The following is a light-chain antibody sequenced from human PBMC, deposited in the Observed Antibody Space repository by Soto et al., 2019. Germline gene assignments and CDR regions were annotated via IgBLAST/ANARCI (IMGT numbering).Light chain of an antibody. CDR2: GVF. J-gene: IGKJ1*01. Sequence: DIVLTQSPDPLSLSPGERATLSCMSSQSGSSSYLAWYQQRPGQPPRLIIYGVFTRADDIPDRFSGSWSGTDCTLTISSLQPEDVAVYYCQHYGYPQWTLVQGTKVDI. CDR1: QSGSSSY. V-gene: IGKV3-20*01. CDR3: QHYGYPQWT.